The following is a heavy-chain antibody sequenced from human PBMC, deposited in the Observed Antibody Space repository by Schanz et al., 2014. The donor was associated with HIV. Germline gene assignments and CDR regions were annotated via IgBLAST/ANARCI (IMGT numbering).Heavy chain of an antibody. D-gene: IGHD5-12*01. CDR3: ARGGYAARPSYYYDMDI. Sequence: VQLVESGGGVVQPGRSLRLSCAASGFTFSSYAMHWVRQAPGKGLAWVSSISTGSSYIYYADSVKGRFTISRDNSKNTLFLQINSLRAEDTAVYYCARGGYAARPSYYYDMDIWGQGTTVTVSS. CDR2: ISTGSSYI. V-gene: IGHV3-21*01. CDR1: GFTFSSYA. J-gene: IGHJ6*02.